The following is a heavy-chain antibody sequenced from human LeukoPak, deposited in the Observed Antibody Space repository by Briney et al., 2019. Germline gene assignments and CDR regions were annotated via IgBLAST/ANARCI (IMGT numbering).Heavy chain of an antibody. CDR2: MNPNSGNT. D-gene: IGHD2-2*01. J-gene: IGHJ6*02. Sequence: VASVKVSCKASGYTFTSYDINWVRQATGQGLEWMGWMNPNSGNTGYAQKFQGRVTMTRNTSISTAYMELSSLRSEDTAVYYCARGDIVVVPAAMNYYYYGMDVWGQGTTVTVSS. CDR3: ARGDIVVVPAAMNYYYYGMDV. CDR1: GYTFTSYD. V-gene: IGHV1-8*01.